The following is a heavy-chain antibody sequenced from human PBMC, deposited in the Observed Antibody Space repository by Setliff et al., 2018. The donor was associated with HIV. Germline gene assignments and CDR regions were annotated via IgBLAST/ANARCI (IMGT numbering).Heavy chain of an antibody. J-gene: IGHJ4*02. CDR3: ARVPILRYASPFDM. CDR1: GYTFTSYY. D-gene: IGHD3-9*01. V-gene: IGHV1-46*01. CDR2: INPSGGST. Sequence: GASVKVSCKASGYTFTSYYIHWVRQAPGQGLEWMGEINPSGGSTSYSEKFRGRATMTRDTSRSTVYMELSSLRFDDTAVYYCARVPILRYASPFDMWGQGTLVTVSS.